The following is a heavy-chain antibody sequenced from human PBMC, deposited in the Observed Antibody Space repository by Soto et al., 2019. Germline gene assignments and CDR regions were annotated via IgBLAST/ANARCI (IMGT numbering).Heavy chain of an antibody. Sequence: ASVKVSCKASGYTFTGYYMHWVRQAPGQGLEWMGWINPNSGGTNYAQKFQGWVTMTRDTSISTAYMELSRLRSDDTAVYYCARGPRAIWSGPKRPNDAFDIWGQGTMVTVS. J-gene: IGHJ3*02. CDR1: GYTFTGYY. CDR3: ARGPRAIWSGPKRPNDAFDI. CDR2: INPNSGGT. V-gene: IGHV1-2*04. D-gene: IGHD3-3*01.